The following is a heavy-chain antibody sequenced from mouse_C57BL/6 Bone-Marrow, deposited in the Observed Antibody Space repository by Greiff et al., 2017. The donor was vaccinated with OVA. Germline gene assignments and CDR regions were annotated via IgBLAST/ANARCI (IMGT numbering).Heavy chain of an antibody. V-gene: IGHV14-4*01. CDR3: TTWDYDAMDY. J-gene: IGHJ4*01. CDR1: GFNIKDDY. CDR2: IDPENGDT. Sequence: EVQLVESGAELVRPGASVKLSCTASGFNIKDDYMHWVKQRPEQGLEWIGWIDPENGDTEYASKFQGKATITADTSSNTAYLQLSSLTSEDTAVYYCTTWDYDAMDYWGQGTSVTVSS.